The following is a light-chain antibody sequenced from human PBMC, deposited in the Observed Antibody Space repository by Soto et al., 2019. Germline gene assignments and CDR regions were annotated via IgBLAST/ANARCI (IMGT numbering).Light chain of an antibody. J-gene: IGKJ1*01. CDR2: GAS. Sequence: EIVLTQSPGTLSLSPGERATLSCRASQSVSSSYLAWYQQKPGQAPRVLIYGASSRATGIPARFSGSGSGTDFTLTISRLEPEDFAVYYCQQYGSSPGTFGQGTKVEIK. V-gene: IGKV3-20*01. CDR3: QQYGSSPGT. CDR1: QSVSSSY.